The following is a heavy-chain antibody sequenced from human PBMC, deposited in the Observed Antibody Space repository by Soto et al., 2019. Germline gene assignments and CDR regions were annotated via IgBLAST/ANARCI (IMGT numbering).Heavy chain of an antibody. V-gene: IGHV3-21*01. J-gene: IGHJ6*02. D-gene: IGHD3-3*01. CDR3: TRVSSFGVAKLGYYGMDV. CDR1: GFTFSSYT. CDR2: ITSGSDYI. Sequence: PGGSLRLSCAASGFTFSSYTMNWVRQAPGKGLEWVAFITSGSDYIYYADSVKGRFTISRDDANNSLFLQMSSLRAEDTAVYYCTRVSSFGVAKLGYYGMDVWGQGTTVTVSS.